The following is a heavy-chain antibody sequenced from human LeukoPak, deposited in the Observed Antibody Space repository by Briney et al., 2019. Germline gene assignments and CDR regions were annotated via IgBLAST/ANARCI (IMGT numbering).Heavy chain of an antibody. CDR2: ISGSGGST. V-gene: IGHV3-23*01. J-gene: IGHJ4*02. CDR1: GFTFSSYA. CDR3: AGIVVVQAASFDY. Sequence: GGSLRLSCAASGFTFSSYAMSWVRQAPGKGLEWVSAISGSGGSTYYADSVKGRFTISRDNSKNPLYLQMNSLRAEDRAVYYGAGIVVVQAASFDYWGQGTLVTVSA. D-gene: IGHD2-2*01.